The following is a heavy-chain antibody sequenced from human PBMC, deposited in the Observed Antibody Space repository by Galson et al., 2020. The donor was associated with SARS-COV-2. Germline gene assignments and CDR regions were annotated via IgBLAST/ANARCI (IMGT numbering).Heavy chain of an antibody. D-gene: IGHD3-22*01. CDR3: ARPWAYDSSGYYPPPFDF. CDR2: IYYSGST. J-gene: IGHJ4*02. V-gene: IGHV4-39*01. CDR1: GGSISSSSYY. Sequence: ETSETLSLTCTVSGGSISSSSYYWGWIRQPPGTGLEWIGSIYYSGSTYYNPSLKRRVTISVDTSKNQFSLKLSSVTAADTAVYYCARPWAYDSSGYYPPPFDFLGQGILVTVSS.